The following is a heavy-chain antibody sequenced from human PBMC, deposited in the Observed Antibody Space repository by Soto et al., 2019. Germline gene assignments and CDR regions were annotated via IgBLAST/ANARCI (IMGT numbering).Heavy chain of an antibody. D-gene: IGHD6-13*01. Sequence: GGSLRLSCAASGFTLSNYWMSWVRQAPGKGLEWVSYSSSSGARSYADSVEGRFTVSRDNAKNSLYLQMNSLRTDDTAVYFCVRAVHRSKTEFDFWGQGSLVTVSS. CDR3: VRAVHRSKTEFDF. CDR1: GFTLSNYW. CDR2: SSSSGAR. V-gene: IGHV3-11*01. J-gene: IGHJ4*02.